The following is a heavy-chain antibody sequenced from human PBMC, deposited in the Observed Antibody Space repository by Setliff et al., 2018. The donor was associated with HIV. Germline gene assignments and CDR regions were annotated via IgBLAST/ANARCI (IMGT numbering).Heavy chain of an antibody. CDR2: IKSERDGGTT. D-gene: IGHD1-26*01. CDR1: GFTFNVAW. Sequence: GESLKISCAASGFTFNVAWMNWVRQAPGKGLEWVGRIKSERDGGTTDYAAPVKGRFTISTDDSKNTLYLEMNSLKTEDTAMYYCTTLVGANPYHDAFDIWGHGTKVTVSS. V-gene: IGHV3-15*07. J-gene: IGHJ3*02. CDR3: TTLVGANPYHDAFDI.